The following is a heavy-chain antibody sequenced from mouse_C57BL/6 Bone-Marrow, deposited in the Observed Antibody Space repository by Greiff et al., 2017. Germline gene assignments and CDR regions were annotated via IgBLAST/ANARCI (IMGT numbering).Heavy chain of an antibody. V-gene: IGHV3-8*01. CDR2: ISSSGRT. CDR3: ARGWLFAY. D-gene: IGHD2-3*01. Sequence: DVKLQESGPGLAKPSQTLSLTCSVTGYSITSAYWNWIRKFPGTKLEYMGYISSSGRTYYNPSLKSRISIARDTSKNLYYLQLNSVTTNDTATYDCARGWLFAYWGQGTLVTVSA. J-gene: IGHJ3*01. CDR1: GYSITSAY.